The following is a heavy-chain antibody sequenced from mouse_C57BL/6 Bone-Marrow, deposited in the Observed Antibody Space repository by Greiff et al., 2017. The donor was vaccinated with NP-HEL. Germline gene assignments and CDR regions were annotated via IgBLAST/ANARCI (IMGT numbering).Heavy chain of an antibody. V-gene: IGHV3-6*01. CDR1: GYSITSGYY. CDR2: ISYDGSN. Sequence: EVQLQQSGPGLVKPSQSLSLTCSVTGYSITSGYYWNWIRQFPGNKLEWMGYISYDGSNNYNPSLKNRISITRDTSKNQFVLKLNSVTTEDTATYYCAWYPFAYWGQGTLVTVSA. D-gene: IGHD1-1*02. CDR3: AWYPFAY. J-gene: IGHJ3*01.